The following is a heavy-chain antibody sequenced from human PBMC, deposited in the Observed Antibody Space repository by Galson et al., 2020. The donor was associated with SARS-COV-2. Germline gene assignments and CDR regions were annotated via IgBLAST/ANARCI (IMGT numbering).Heavy chain of an antibody. CDR1: GFTFSSYA. V-gene: IGHV3-30*04. CDR2: ISYDGSNK. Sequence: QLGESLKISCAASGFTFSSYAMHWVRQAPGKGLEWVAVISYDGSNKYYADSVKGRFTISRDNSKNTLYLQMNSLRAEDTAVYYCARETEDPVLDYFDYWGQGTLVTVSS. J-gene: IGHJ4*02. D-gene: IGHD2-15*01. CDR3: ARETEDPVLDYFDY.